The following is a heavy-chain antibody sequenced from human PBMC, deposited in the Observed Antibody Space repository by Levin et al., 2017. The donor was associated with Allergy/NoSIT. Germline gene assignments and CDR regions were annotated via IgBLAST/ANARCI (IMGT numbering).Heavy chain of an antibody. CDR2: INPSGGST. CDR3: AREGAAAGHPSAISEHHGGFDP. J-gene: IGHJ5*02. V-gene: IGHV1-46*01. D-gene: IGHD6-13*01. CDR1: GYTFTSYY. Sequence: ASVKVSCKASGYTFTSYYMHWVRQAPGQGLEWMGIINPSGGSTSYAQKFQGRVTMTRDTSTSTVYMELSSLRSEDTAVYYCAREGAAAGHPSAISEHHGGFDPWGQGTLVTVSS.